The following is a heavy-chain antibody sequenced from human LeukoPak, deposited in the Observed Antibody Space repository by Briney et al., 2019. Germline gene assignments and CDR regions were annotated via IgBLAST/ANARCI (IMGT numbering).Heavy chain of an antibody. CDR1: GGSFSDSY. CDR3: VRGELLATVVTPGGLTWFDS. V-gene: IGHV4-34*01. Sequence: SETLSLTCAVYGGSFSDSYWSWIRQLPGKRLGWNGEINNSGSTNYNPSLKSRVTMSVDTSKNQFSLKLNSVTAADTAVYYCVRGELLATVVTPGGLTWFDSWGQGTLVSVSS. J-gene: IGHJ5*01. D-gene: IGHD4-23*01. CDR2: INNSGST.